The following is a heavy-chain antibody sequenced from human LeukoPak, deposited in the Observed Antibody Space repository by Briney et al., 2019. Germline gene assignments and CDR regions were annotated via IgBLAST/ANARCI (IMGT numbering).Heavy chain of an antibody. Sequence: PGGSLRLSCAASGFTFSSYAMHWVRQAPGKGLEWVAVISYDGSNKYYADSVKGRFTISRDNAKNSLYLQMNSLRAEDTALYYCARGNYLDYYYYYMDVWGKGTTVTVSS. J-gene: IGHJ6*03. CDR2: ISYDGSNK. V-gene: IGHV3-30*04. D-gene: IGHD2/OR15-2a*01. CDR3: ARGNYLDYYYYYMDV. CDR1: GFTFSSYA.